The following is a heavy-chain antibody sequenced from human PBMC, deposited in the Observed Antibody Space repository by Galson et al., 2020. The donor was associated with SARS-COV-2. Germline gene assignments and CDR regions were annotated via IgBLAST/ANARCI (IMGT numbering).Heavy chain of an antibody. CDR2: ISWNSGSI. V-gene: IGHV3-9*01. D-gene: IGHD1-26*01. CDR1: GFTFDDYA. Sequence: SLKISCAASGFTFDDYAMQWVRQAPGKGLEWVSGISWNSGSIGYADSVKGRFTISRDNAKNSLYLQMNSLRAEDTALYYCAKDTVYSGSYGYYYYGMDVWGQGTTVTVSS. CDR3: AKDTVYSGSYGYYYYGMDV. J-gene: IGHJ6*02.